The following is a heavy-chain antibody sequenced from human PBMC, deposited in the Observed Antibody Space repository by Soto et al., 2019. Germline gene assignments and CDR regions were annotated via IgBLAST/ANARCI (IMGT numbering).Heavy chain of an antibody. J-gene: IGHJ4*02. D-gene: IGHD2-2*01. Sequence: QVQLVQSGGEVKKPGTSVKVSCKASNYTFITYGITWVRQAPGQGLEWVGWITPYNGNTNYGQNFQGRVTMTADTSTSTAYMELRSLTTDDTAVYYCARDTSFYFDYWGQGTRVTVSS. CDR3: ARDTSFYFDY. CDR2: ITPYNGNT. CDR1: NYTFITYG. V-gene: IGHV1-18*01.